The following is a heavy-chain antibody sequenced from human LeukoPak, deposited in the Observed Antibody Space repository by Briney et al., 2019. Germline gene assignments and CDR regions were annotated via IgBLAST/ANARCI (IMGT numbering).Heavy chain of an antibody. J-gene: IGHJ4*02. D-gene: IGHD1-26*01. CDR2: ISGSGGST. V-gene: IGHV3-23*01. Sequence: GGSLRLSCAASGFTFDDYAMSWVRQAPGKGLEWVSAISGSGGSTYYADSVKGRFTISRDNSKNTLYLQMNSLRAEDTAVYYCAKAPGGSYAHGNFDYWGQGTLVTVSS. CDR1: GFTFDDYA. CDR3: AKAPGGSYAHGNFDY.